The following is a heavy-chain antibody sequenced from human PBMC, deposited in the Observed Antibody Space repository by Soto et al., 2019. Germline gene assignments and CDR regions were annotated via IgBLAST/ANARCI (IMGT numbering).Heavy chain of an antibody. Sequence: ASVKVSCKASGFTFTSSAVQWVRQARGQRLEWIGWIVVGSGNTNYAQKFQERVTITRDMSTSTAYMELSSLRSEDTAVYYCAADICTNGVCSYYYYGMDVWGQGTTVTVSS. CDR3: AADICTNGVCSYYYYGMDV. CDR2: IVVGSGNT. J-gene: IGHJ6*02. V-gene: IGHV1-58*01. D-gene: IGHD2-8*01. CDR1: GFTFTSSA.